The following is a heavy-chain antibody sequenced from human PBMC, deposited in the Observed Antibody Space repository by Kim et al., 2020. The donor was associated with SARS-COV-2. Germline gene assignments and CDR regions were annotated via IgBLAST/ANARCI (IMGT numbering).Heavy chain of an antibody. CDR2: IWYDGSNK. J-gene: IGHJ6*02. Sequence: GGSLRLSCAAPGFTFSSYGMHCVRQALGKGLEWVAVIWYDGSNKYYADSVKGRFTISRDNSKNTLYLQMNSLRAEDTAVYYCARDLLVGATSYGMDVWGQGTTVTVSS. CDR3: ARDLLVGATSYGMDV. CDR1: GFTFSSYG. D-gene: IGHD1-26*01. V-gene: IGHV3-33*01.